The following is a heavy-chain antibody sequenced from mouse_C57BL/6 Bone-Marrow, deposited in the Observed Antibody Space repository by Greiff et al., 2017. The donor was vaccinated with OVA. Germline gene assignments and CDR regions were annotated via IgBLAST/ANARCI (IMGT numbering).Heavy chain of an antibody. V-gene: IGHV1-82*01. J-gene: IGHJ4*01. CDR3: ARKGGYGNYRYYYAMDD. Sequence: QVQLQQSGPELVKPGASVKISCKASGYAFSSSWMNWVKQRPGKGLEWIGRIYPGDGDTNYNGKFKGKATLTADKSSSTAYMQLSSLTSEDSEVYFCARKGGYGNYRYYYAMDDWGQGTSVTVSS. CDR1: GYAFSSSW. D-gene: IGHD2-1*01. CDR2: IYPGDGDT.